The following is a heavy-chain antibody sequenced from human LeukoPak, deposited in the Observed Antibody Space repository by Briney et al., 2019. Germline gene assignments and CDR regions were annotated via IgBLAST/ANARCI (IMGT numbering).Heavy chain of an antibody. CDR3: ARDSLVVVAATDY. CDR1: GFTCSSYA. CDR2: ISGSGGST. D-gene: IGHD2-15*01. Sequence: GGSLRLSCAASGFTCSSYAMSWVRQAPGKVLEWVSAISGSGGSTYYADSVKGRFTISRDNSENTLYLQMNSLRAEDTAVYYCARDSLVVVAATDYWGQGTLVTVSS. J-gene: IGHJ4*02. V-gene: IGHV3-23*01.